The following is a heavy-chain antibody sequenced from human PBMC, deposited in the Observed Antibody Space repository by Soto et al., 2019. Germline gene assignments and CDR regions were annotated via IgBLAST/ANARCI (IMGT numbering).Heavy chain of an antibody. CDR2: IYHSGST. J-gene: IGHJ5*02. CDR1: DGAISGGGCS. CDR3: ARARYDSSGSRSPQGRWFDP. D-gene: IGHD3-22*01. Sequence: PSLLLSLTCGVADGAISGGGCSWSWIRQPPGKGLEWIGYIYHSGSTYYNPSLKSRVTISVDRSKNQFSLKLSSVTAADTAVYYCARARYDSSGSRSPQGRWFDPWGQGTLVTVSS. V-gene: IGHV4-30-2*01.